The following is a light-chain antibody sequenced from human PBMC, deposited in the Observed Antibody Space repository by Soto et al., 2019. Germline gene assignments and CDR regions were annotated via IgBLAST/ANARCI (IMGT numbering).Light chain of an antibody. CDR1: PSVLDSSNNKNY. CDR2: WAS. Sequence: DIVLTQSPDSLAVSLGERATINCKSSPSVLDSSNNKNYLAWYQQKPGQPPKLLIYWASTRQSGVPERFSGSGSGTDFALTISSLQAEDVAVYYCQQYFGSPFTFGGGTKVEIK. V-gene: IGKV4-1*01. CDR3: QQYFGSPFT. J-gene: IGKJ4*01.